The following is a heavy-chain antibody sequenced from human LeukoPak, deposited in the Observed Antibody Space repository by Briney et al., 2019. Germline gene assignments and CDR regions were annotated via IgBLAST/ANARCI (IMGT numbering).Heavy chain of an antibody. D-gene: IGHD6-13*01. V-gene: IGHV4-39*01. J-gene: IGHJ4*02. Sequence: SETLSLTCSVSGGSIRSSSYYWGWIRQPPGKGLEWIGSMYYSGNTYHNTSLKSRVTIYVDTSKNQFSLKLSSVNAADTAIYYCARHVRSSSITSNFDACGQGTLVTVSS. CDR1: GGSIRSSSYY. CDR2: MYYSGNT. CDR3: ARHVRSSSITSNFDA.